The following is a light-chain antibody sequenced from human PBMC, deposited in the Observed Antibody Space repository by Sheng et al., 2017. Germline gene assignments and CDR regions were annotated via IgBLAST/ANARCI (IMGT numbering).Light chain of an antibody. CDR1: QDISNS. J-gene: IGKJ3*01. CDR2: DAS. V-gene: IGKV1-33*01. CDR3: QQSENLPFT. Sequence: DIQMTQSPSSLSSSVGDSVTITCRASQDISNSLNWYQHKSGKAPKLLIYDASILQTGVPSRFSGWGSGTDFALTISSLQAEDIATYYCQQSENLPFTFGPGTKV.